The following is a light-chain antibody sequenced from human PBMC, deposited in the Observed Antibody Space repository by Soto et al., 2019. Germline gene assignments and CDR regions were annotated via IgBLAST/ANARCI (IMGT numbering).Light chain of an antibody. V-gene: IGKV1-17*01. CDR3: LQHNDYPWT. CDR2: AAS. CDR1: QDIRNN. J-gene: IGKJ1*01. Sequence: DIQMTQSPSSLSASVGDRVTITCRASQDIRNNLDWYQQKPGKAPKRLIYAASSLQSGVPSRFSGSGSGTEFTLTISSLQPEDFATYYCLQHNDYPWTFVQGTKVDIK.